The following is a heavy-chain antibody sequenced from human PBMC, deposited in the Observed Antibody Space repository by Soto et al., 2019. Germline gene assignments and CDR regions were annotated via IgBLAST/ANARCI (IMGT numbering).Heavy chain of an antibody. CDR1: GFTVSSNY. CDR2: IYSGGST. J-gene: IGHJ6*03. V-gene: IGHV3-66*01. Sequence: PGGSLRLSCAASGFTVSSNYMSWVRQAPGKGLEWVSVIYSGGSTYYADSVKGRFTISRDNSKNTLYLQMNSLRAEDTAVYYCARDGEVDSYYYMDVWGKGTTVTVSS. CDR3: ARDGEVDSYYYMDV.